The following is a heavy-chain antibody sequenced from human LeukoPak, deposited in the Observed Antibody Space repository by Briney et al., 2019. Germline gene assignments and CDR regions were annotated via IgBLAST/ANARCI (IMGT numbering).Heavy chain of an antibody. CDR2: ISWNSGSI. D-gene: IGHD6-13*01. V-gene: IGHV3-9*01. CDR1: GIAFSNHW. J-gene: IGHJ6*02. CDR3: PKDMRGIAAAGTFPYYYYYGMDV. Sequence: GGSLRLSCAASGIAFSNHWMHWVRQAPGKGLEWVSGISWNSGSIGYADSVKGRFTISRDNAKNSLYLQMNSLRAEDTALYYCPKDMRGIAAAGTFPYYYYYGMDVWGQGTTVTVSS.